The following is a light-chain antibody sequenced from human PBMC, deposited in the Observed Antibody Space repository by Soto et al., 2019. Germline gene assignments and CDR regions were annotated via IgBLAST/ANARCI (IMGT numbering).Light chain of an antibody. CDR3: HQSYTTPTT. CDR1: QNIARY. CDR2: AAS. V-gene: IGKV1-39*01. J-gene: IGKJ4*01. Sequence: DTQMTQSPSSLSASVGDRVTITCRASQNIARYVNWYQQKPGKAPKLLLFAASSLQTGVPSRFSGNGSGTDFTLTISSLQPEDFATYYCHQSYTTPTTFGGGNKVEIK.